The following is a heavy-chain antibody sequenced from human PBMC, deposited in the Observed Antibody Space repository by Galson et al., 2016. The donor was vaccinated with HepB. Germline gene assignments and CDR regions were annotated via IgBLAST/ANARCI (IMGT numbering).Heavy chain of an antibody. D-gene: IGHD2-15*01. CDR3: ARGGASTWEWLYGS. J-gene: IGHJ5*02. V-gene: IGHV3-48*01. Sequence: QAPGKGLEWISYISDGGDTVHYADSVQGRFTISRDNANNSLNLQMSSLRAEDTAVYYCARGGASTWEWLYGSWGQGTLITVSS. CDR2: ISDGGDTV.